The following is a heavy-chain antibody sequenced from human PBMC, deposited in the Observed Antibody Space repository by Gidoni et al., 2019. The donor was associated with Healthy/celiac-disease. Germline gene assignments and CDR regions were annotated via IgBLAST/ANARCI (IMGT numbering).Heavy chain of an antibody. CDR1: GFTFSSYS. CDR2: IMSISIYI. J-gene: IGHJ6*02. D-gene: IGHD3-3*01. Sequence: EVQLVESGGGLVKPGGSLRLSCAASGFTFSSYSMNVVRQAPGKGLGLVSSIMSISIYIYYADSVKGRFTISRDNAKSSLYLQMNSLRAEDTAVYYCAGVFTIFGVDVWGQGTTVTVSS. V-gene: IGHV3-21*01. CDR3: AGVFTIFGVDV.